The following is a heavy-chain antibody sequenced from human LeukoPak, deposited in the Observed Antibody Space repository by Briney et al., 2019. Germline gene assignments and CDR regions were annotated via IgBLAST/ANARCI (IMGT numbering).Heavy chain of an antibody. CDR2: IGFGDDSA. D-gene: IGHD3-9*01. Sequence: GGSLRLSCAASGFTVSSNYMSWVRQAPGKGLEWVSTIGFGDDSAYYADSVKGRFTISRDNSKNTLYLQMNYLRAEDTAVYYCAKDPTSVGGRHDWLLDSWGQGTLVTVSS. J-gene: IGHJ5*02. CDR1: GFTVSSNY. CDR3: AKDPTSVGGRHDWLLDS. V-gene: IGHV3-53*01.